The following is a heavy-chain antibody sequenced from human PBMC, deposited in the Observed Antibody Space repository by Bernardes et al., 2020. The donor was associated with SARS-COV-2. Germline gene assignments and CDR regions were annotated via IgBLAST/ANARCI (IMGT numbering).Heavy chain of an antibody. CDR1: GFTFSDWP. CDR2: ISDNGGST. V-gene: IGHV3-64D*06. Sequence: GGSLRLSCSGSGFTFSDWPMHWVRQTPEKGLEYVSRISDNGGSTHYADSVKGRFTISGDNSKNTMYLQMNSLRVEDTAVYYCVKERPAGDHWGQGTLVTVSS. CDR3: VKERPAGDH. J-gene: IGHJ4*02.